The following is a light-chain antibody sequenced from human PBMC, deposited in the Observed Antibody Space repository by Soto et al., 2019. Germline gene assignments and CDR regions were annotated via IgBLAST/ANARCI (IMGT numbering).Light chain of an antibody. Sequence: QSVLTQLPSVSGALQQRVTISCTGSSSNIGAGYDEHWYQQLPGRAPKLLIYGNSNRPPWDPDRFSGSRSGNSASLAITGLQAEHETDYYCLFYDSSLSGYVFGSWTYVTVL. J-gene: IGLJ1*01. CDR3: LFYDSSLSGYV. CDR1: SSNIGAGYD. CDR2: GNS. V-gene: IGLV1-40*01.